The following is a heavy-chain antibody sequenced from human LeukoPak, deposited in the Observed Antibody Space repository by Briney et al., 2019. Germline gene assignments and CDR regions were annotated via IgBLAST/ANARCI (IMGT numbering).Heavy chain of an antibody. CDR1: GYTFTNYA. Sequence: ASVKVSCKASGYTFTNYAISWVRQAPGQGLERMGGIIPIFGTANYAQKFQGRVTITADESTSTAYMELSSLRSEDTAVYYCARDVRGYSYGGNWFDPWGQGTLVTVSS. V-gene: IGHV1-69*13. CDR2: IIPIFGTA. J-gene: IGHJ5*02. D-gene: IGHD5-18*01. CDR3: ARDVRGYSYGGNWFDP.